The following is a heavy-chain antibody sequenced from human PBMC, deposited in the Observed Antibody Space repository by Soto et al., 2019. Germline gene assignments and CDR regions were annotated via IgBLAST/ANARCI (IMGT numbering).Heavy chain of an antibody. J-gene: IGHJ4*02. D-gene: IGHD6-19*01. CDR1: GFTFSSYA. CDR2: ISGSGGST. V-gene: IGHV3-23*01. CDR3: AAAGRGGGYFFDY. Sequence: GGSLRLSCAASGFTFSSYAMSWVRQAPGKGLEWVSAISGSGGSTYYADSVKGRFTISRDNSKNTLYLQMNSLRAEDTAVYYCAAAGRGGGYFFDYWGQGTLVTVSS.